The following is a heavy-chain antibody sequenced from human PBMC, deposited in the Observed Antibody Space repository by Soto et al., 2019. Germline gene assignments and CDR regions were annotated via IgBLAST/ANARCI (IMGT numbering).Heavy chain of an antibody. CDR1: GGTFRNYA. Sequence: VKVSCKASGGTFRNYAISWVRQAPGQGLEWMGGVIPIFGTANYAQKFQGRVTITADESTSTAYMELNSLRSEDTAAYYCAKIPGYSYGYGLGYYLDHWGQGTLVTVSS. J-gene: IGHJ4*02. V-gene: IGHV1-69*01. CDR2: VIPIFGTA. D-gene: IGHD5-18*01. CDR3: AKIPGYSYGYGLGYYLDH.